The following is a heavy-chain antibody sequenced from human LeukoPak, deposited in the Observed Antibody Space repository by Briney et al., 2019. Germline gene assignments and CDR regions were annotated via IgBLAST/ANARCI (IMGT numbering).Heavy chain of an antibody. CDR3: ARGIAVAGYFDY. D-gene: IGHD6-19*01. J-gene: IGHJ4*02. CDR2: ISSSSSYI. Sequence: GGSLRLSCAASGFTFSSYSMNWVRQAPGKGPEWVSSISSSSSYIYYADSVKGRFTISRDNAKNSLYLQMNSLRAEDTAVYYCARGIAVAGYFDYWGQGTLVTVSS. CDR1: GFTFSSYS. V-gene: IGHV3-21*01.